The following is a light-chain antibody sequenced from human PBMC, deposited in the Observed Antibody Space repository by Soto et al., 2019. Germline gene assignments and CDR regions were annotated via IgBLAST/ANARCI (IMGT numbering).Light chain of an antibody. V-gene: IGLV2-14*01. Sequence: LTHPASVSGSPGQSITISCTGTSSDVGGYNYVSWYQQHPGKAPKLMIYEVSNRPSGVSNRFSGSKSGNTASLTISGLQAEDGADYYCSSYTSSSTLVFGTGTKVTVL. CDR3: SSYTSSSTLV. CDR2: EVS. CDR1: SSDVGGYNY. J-gene: IGLJ1*01.